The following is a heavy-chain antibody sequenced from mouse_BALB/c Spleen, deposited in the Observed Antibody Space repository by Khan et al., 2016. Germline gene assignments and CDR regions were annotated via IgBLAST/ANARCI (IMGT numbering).Heavy chain of an antibody. J-gene: IGHJ4*01. V-gene: IGHV3-2*02. CDR1: GYSITSDYA. CDR2: ISYSGNT. Sequence: EVQLQESGPGLVKPSQSLSLTCTVTGYSITSDYAWNWIRQFPGNKLEWMGYISYSGNTSYNPSIKSRISITRDTSKNQFFLQLNSVTTEDTATYYCARSDYYYAMDYWGQGTSVTVSS. CDR3: ARSDYYYAMDY.